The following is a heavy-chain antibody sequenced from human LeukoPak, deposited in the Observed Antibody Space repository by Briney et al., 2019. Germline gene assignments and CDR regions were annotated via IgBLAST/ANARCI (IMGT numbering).Heavy chain of an antibody. CDR1: GGSISSYY. J-gene: IGHJ4*02. D-gene: IGHD3-10*01. V-gene: IGHV4-59*01. CDR3: ARDGGYYFDY. CDR2: IYYSGST. Sequence: PSETLSLTCTVPGGSISSYYWSWIRQPPGKGLGWVGYIYYSGSTNYNPSLKSRVTISVDTSKNQFSLKLSSVTAADTAVYYCARDGGYYFDYWGQGTLVTVSS.